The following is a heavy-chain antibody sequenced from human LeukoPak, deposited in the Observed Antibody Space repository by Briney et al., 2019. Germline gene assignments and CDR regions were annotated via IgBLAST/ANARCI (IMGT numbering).Heavy chain of an antibody. V-gene: IGHV4-4*07. CDR2: IYTSGRT. J-gene: IGHJ6*03. CDR1: GGSISRYY. CDR3: ARERFDRFGELLPYYYYYYMDV. Sequence: SETLSLTCTVSGGSISRYYWSWIRQPAGKGLEWIGRIYTSGRTNYNPSLKSRVTMSVDTSKNQFSLKLSSVTAAGTAVYYCARERFDRFGELLPYYYYYYMDVWGKGTTVTVSS. D-gene: IGHD3-10*01.